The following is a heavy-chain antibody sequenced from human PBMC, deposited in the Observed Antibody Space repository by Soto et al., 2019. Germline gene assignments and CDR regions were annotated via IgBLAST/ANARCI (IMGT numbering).Heavy chain of an antibody. J-gene: IGHJ6*02. V-gene: IGHV4-59*01. CDR3: ARDRYPYGMDV. CDR1: GGSISSYY. D-gene: IGHD2-2*02. CDR2: IYYSGST. Sequence: QVQLQESGPGLVKPSETLSLTCTVSGGSISSYYWNWIRQPPGKGLEWIGYIYYSGSTNNPSLKSRFTISVDTSKNPFSLKLSSVTAADTAVYYCARDRYPYGMDVWGQGTTVTVSS.